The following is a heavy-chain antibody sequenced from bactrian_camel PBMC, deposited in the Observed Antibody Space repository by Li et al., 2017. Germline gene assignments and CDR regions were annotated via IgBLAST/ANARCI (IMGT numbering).Heavy chain of an antibody. CDR1: GFTFSTYY. CDR3: AQAKSAWDRDSESDY. J-gene: IGHJ4*01. V-gene: IGHV3S5*01. Sequence: VQLVESGGGSVQAGESLRLSCAASGFTFSTYYMSWVRQAPGKGLEWVSSISSGGVSMTFGTSVVGRAAVYRDNAKNTLFLQLDSLKTEDTGMYYCAQAKSAWDRDSESDYRGQGTQVTVS. D-gene: IGHD1*01. CDR2: ISSGGVSM.